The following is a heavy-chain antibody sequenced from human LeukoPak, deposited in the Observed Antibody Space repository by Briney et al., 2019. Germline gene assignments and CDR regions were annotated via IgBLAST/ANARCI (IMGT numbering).Heavy chain of an antibody. D-gene: IGHD3-22*01. CDR3: ARRYYDDFDY. CDR2: ISGGGGTT. CDR1: GFTFSSYA. V-gene: IGHV3-23*01. Sequence: GGSLRLSCAASGFTFSSYAMSWVRQAPGKGLEWLSSISGGGGTTYYADSAKGRFTMSRDNAKNLLSLQLNSLRAEDTAVYYCARRYYDDFDYWGQGTLVTVSS. J-gene: IGHJ4*02.